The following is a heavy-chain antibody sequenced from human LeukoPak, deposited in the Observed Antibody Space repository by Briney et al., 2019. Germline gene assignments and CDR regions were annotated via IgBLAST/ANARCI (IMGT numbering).Heavy chain of an antibody. CDR2: MNPNSGNT. J-gene: IGHJ2*01. CDR1: GYTFTSFD. CDR3: ARGLGPLRYWYFDL. Sequence: VASVKVSCKASGYTFTSFDISWVRQASGQGLEWMGWMNPNSGNTGYAQKFQVRVTMTRNTSISTAYMELSSLRSEDTAVYYCARGLGPLRYWYFDLWGRGTLVTVSS. V-gene: IGHV1-8*02. D-gene: IGHD5-12*01.